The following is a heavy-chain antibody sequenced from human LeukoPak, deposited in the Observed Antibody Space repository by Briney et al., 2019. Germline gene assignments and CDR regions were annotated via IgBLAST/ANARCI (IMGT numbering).Heavy chain of an antibody. V-gene: IGHV3-20*04. D-gene: IGHD6-13*01. Sequence: GGSLRLSCAAAGFSFEDYGMSWVRQAPGKGLEWVSGINWSGGSTFYADSMKGRFTISRDNAKKYLYLQVNSLRAEDTALYYCARAGSLWYAEAYFDYWGQGTLVTVSS. CDR1: GFSFEDYG. CDR2: INWSGGST. CDR3: ARAGSLWYAEAYFDY. J-gene: IGHJ4*02.